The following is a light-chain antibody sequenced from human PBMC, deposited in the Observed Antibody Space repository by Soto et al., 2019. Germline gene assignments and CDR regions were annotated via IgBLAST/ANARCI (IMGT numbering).Light chain of an antibody. CDR3: QQYDNLPP. V-gene: IGKV1-33*01. Sequence: DIQMTQSPSSLSASVGDRVTITCRASQSISSYLNWYQQKPGKAPKLLIYDASNLETGVPSRFSGSGSGTDFTFTISSLQPEDIATYYCQQYDNLPPFGGGTKVDIK. CDR1: QSISSY. J-gene: IGKJ4*01. CDR2: DAS.